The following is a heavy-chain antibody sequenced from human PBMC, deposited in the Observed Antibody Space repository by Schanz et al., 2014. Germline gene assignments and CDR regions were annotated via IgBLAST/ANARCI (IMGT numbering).Heavy chain of an antibody. CDR2: IFHSGTT. CDR3: TRSTLWSYDV. V-gene: IGHV4-4*02. J-gene: IGHJ3*01. D-gene: IGHD2-21*01. Sequence: QVQLQESGPGLVKPSGTLSLTCVVSGGSISSGVWWTWARQSPGKGLEWIGEIFHSGTTNYNPSLESLVTILVDKSKTQFSLILTSMTAADTAVYYCTRSTLWSYDVWGRGTRVSFAS. CDR1: GGSISSGVW.